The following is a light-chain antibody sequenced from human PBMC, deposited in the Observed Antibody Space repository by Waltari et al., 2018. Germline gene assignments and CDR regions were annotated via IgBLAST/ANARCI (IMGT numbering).Light chain of an antibody. Sequence: DIQMTQSPSTLSASVRDRVTITCRASQSVSNWLAWYQQKPGKAPNLLIYKASSLESGVPSRFSGSGSGTEFTLTISSLQPDDFATYYCQQYNDDPRTFGQGTEVEFK. CDR2: KAS. V-gene: IGKV1-5*03. CDR1: QSVSNW. CDR3: QQYNDDPRT. J-gene: IGKJ1*01.